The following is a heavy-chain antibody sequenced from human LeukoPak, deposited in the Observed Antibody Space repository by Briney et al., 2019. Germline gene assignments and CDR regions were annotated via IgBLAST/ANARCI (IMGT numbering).Heavy chain of an antibody. CDR3: ARGERSGYYFDY. V-gene: IGHV4-39*01. CDR2: FYYSGST. D-gene: IGHD3-3*01. CDR1: GGSISSSSYY. J-gene: IGHJ4*02. Sequence: SETLSLTCTVSGGSISSSSYYWGWVRQPPGKGMEWIGSFYYSGSTYYNPSLKSRVTISVDTSKNQFSLKLSSVTAADTAVYYCARGERSGYYFDYWGQGTLVTVSS.